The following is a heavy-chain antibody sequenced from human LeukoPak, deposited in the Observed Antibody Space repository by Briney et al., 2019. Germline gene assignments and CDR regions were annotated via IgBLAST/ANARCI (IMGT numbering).Heavy chain of an antibody. J-gene: IGHJ4*02. CDR3: ARSPTYQLVYDY. Sequence: PGGSLRLSCAASGFTFSDYYMSWIRQAPGKGLEWVSYISSSSSYTKYADSVKGRFTISRDNAKNSLYLQMNSLRAEDTAVYYCARSPTYQLVYDYWGQGTLVTVSS. CDR1: GFTFSDYY. CDR2: ISSSSSYT. V-gene: IGHV3-11*06. D-gene: IGHD2-2*02.